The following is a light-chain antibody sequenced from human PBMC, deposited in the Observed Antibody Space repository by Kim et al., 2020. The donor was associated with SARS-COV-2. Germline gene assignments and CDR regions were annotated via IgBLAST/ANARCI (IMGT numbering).Light chain of an antibody. CDR3: QQFYSYPIT. Sequence: AFVGDSVTITCRASQGISSALAWYQQTSGKAPKLLIYDASNLESGVPSRFSGSGSGTDFTLSISSVQPEDFATYYCQQFYSYPITFGQGTRLEIK. CDR1: QGISSA. V-gene: IGKV1-13*02. J-gene: IGKJ5*01. CDR2: DAS.